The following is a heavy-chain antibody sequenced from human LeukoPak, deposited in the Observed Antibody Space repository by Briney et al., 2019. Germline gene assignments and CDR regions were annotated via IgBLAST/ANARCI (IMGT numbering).Heavy chain of an antibody. Sequence: PSETLSLTCGVSGGSVTSTNWWTWVRQPPGKGLEWIGSIYYSGSTYYNPSLKSRVTISVDTSKNQFSLKLSSVTAADTAVYYCARHVVVRDPPGGMDVWGQGTTVTVSS. CDR1: GGSVTSTNW. CDR3: ARHVVVRDPPGGMDV. V-gene: IGHV4-39*01. CDR2: IYYSGST. J-gene: IGHJ6*02. D-gene: IGHD3-10*01.